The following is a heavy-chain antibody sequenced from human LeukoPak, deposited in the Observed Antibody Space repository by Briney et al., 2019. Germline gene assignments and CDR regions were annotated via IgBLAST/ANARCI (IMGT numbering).Heavy chain of an antibody. CDR1: GFTFSSYG. Sequence: PGGSLRLSCAASGFTFSSYGMTWVRQAPGKGLEWVSAIYSSGSTYYAASVKGRFTISRDNSKNTLYLQMNSLRAEDTAVYYCASRSLWYGEDYWGQGTLVTVSS. CDR2: IYSSGST. V-gene: IGHV3-23*05. D-gene: IGHD3-10*01. CDR3: ASRSLWYGEDY. J-gene: IGHJ4*02.